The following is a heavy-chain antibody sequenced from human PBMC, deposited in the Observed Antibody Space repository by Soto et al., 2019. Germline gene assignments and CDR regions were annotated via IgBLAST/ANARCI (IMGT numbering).Heavy chain of an antibody. J-gene: IGHJ6*02. D-gene: IGHD3-9*01. CDR1: GYTFTSYA. Sequence: GASVKVSCKASGYTFTSYAMHWVRQAPGQRLEWMGWINAGNGNTKYSQKFQGRVTITRDTSASTAYMELSSLRSEDTAVYYCAIFLGYYDILTGRGGMDVWGHWTTVTVSS. CDR3: AIFLGYYDILTGRGGMDV. CDR2: INAGNGNT. V-gene: IGHV1-3*01.